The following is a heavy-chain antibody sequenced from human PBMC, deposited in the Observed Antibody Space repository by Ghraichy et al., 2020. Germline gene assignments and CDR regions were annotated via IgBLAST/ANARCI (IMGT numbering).Heavy chain of an antibody. Sequence: SETLSLTCAVYGGSFSGYYWSWIRQPPGTGLEWIGEINHSGSTNSNPSLKSRVTISVDTSKNKFSLKLSSVTAADTAVSYCARRIQLWAYYYYGMDLWGQGTTVTISS. D-gene: IGHD5-18*01. CDR3: ARRIQLWAYYYYGMDL. V-gene: IGHV4-34*01. CDR1: GGSFSGYY. J-gene: IGHJ6*02. CDR2: INHSGST.